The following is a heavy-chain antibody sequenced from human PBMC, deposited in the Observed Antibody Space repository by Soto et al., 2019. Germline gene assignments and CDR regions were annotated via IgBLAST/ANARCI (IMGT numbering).Heavy chain of an antibody. J-gene: IGHJ4*02. CDR2: ISAYNGNT. D-gene: IGHD2-15*01. Sequence: ASVKVSCKTSGYTFTNFGLSWVRQAPGQGLEWMGWISAYNGNTNYAQNFQGRVTMTTDTSTSTAYMELRSLRSDDTAVYYCARESRSCSGDSCYFLPGIDYWGQGTLVTVSS. V-gene: IGHV1-18*01. CDR1: GYTFTNFG. CDR3: ARESRSCSGDSCYFLPGIDY.